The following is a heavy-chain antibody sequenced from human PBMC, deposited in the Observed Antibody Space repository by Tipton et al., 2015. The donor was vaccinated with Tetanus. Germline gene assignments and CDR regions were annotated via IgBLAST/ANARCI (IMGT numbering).Heavy chain of an antibody. V-gene: IGHV4-59*01. CDR2: THHSGNT. CDR1: GASISSYY. CDR3: ARANNEFPKKGPFDA. D-gene: IGHD1-1*01. Sequence: TLSLTCSVSGASISSYYWNWIRQVPGKGLEWIGYTHHSGNTNYNPSLSGRVTTSVDTSKNQFSLKMSSVTAADTAVYYCARANNEFPKKGPFDAWGQGTLVTVSS. J-gene: IGHJ4*02.